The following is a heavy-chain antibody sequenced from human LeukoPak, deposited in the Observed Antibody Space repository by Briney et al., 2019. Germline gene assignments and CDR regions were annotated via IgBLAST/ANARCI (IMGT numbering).Heavy chain of an antibody. V-gene: IGHV3-23*01. Sequence: GSLRLSCAASGFTFRNYAMSWVRQAPGKGLEWVSAISGSGSRTYYTDSVKGRFTISRDNSKNTLYLQMNNLRAEDTAVYYCAKGHDSTGFLLGWYFDYWGQRTLVTVSS. CDR2: ISGSGSRT. CDR3: AKGHDSTGFLLGWYFDY. J-gene: IGHJ4*02. CDR1: GFTFRNYA. D-gene: IGHD3-22*01.